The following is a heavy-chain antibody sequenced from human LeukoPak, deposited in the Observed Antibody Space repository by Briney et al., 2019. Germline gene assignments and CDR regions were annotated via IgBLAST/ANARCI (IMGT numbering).Heavy chain of an antibody. Sequence: GGSLRLSCAASGFTFSSPAMSWVRQTPGKGLEWVSSITPSGDGTYYAASVKGRFTISRDNSKNTLYLQMNSLRAEDTAVYYCAKDWDFWSGYYINWFDPWGQGTLVTVSS. CDR1: GFTFSSPA. D-gene: IGHD3-3*01. CDR3: AKDWDFWSGYYINWFDP. J-gene: IGHJ5*02. V-gene: IGHV3-23*01. CDR2: ITPSGDGT.